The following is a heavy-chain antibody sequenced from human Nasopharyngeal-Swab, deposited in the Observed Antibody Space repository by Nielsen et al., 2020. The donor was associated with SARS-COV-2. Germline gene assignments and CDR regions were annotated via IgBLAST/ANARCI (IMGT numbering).Heavy chain of an antibody. J-gene: IGHJ6*02. V-gene: IGHV3-23*01. CDR3: AKDRDSGDDSDDYYHYYGMDV. D-gene: IGHD5-12*01. CDR1: GFTFRSYA. CDR2: ISASDYTT. Sequence: ESLKISCAASGFTFRSYAISWVRQAPGKGLEWVSVISASDYTTYYADSVKGRFTISRDNSKNTVNLQMNSLRAEDTAIYYCAKDRDSGDDSDDYYHYYGMDVWGQGTTVTVSS.